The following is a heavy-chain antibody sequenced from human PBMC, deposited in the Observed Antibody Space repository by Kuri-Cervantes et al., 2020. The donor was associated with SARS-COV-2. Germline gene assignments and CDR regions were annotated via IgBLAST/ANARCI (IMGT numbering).Heavy chain of an antibody. CDR1: GGTFSSYA. CDR2: IIPIFGTA. D-gene: IGHD1-26*01. V-gene: IGHV1-69*13. Sequence: SVKVSCKASGGTFSSYAISWVRQAPGQGLEWMGGIIPIFGTANYAQKFQGRVTITADESTSTAYMELSSLRSEDTAVYYCARGLSGSYGTDVWGQGTTVTVSS. J-gene: IGHJ6*02. CDR3: ARGLSGSYGTDV.